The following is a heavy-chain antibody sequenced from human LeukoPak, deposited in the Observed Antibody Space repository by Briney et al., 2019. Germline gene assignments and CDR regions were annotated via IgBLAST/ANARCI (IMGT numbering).Heavy chain of an antibody. CDR2: INHSGST. V-gene: IGHV4-34*01. Sequence: SETLSLTCAVYGGSFSGYYWSWIRQPPGKGLEWIGEINHSGSTNYNPSLKSRVTISVDRSKNQFSLKLSSVTAADTAVYYCARGGEDYYDSSGPEYFQHWGQGTLVTVSS. D-gene: IGHD3-22*01. J-gene: IGHJ1*01. CDR3: ARGGEDYYDSSGPEYFQH. CDR1: GGSFSGYY.